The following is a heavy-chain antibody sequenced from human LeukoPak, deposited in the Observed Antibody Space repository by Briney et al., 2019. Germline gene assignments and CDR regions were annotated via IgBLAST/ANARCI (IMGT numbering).Heavy chain of an antibody. D-gene: IGHD6-19*01. J-gene: IGHJ4*02. CDR3: ARVGIAVAGTKGFDY. V-gene: IGHV3-21*01. Sequence: GGSLRLYCAASGFTFSSYSMNWVRQAPGKGLEWVSSISSSSSYIYYADSVKGRFTISRDNAKNSLYLQMNSLRAEDTAVYYCARVGIAVAGTKGFDYWGQGTLVTVSS. CDR1: GFTFSSYS. CDR2: ISSSSSYI.